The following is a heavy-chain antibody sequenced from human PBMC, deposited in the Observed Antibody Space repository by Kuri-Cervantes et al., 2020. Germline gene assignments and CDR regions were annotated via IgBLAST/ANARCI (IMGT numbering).Heavy chain of an antibody. CDR3: AKGGWTDGKTYDGFDF. J-gene: IGHJ4*02. CDR2: INPNSGGA. CDR1: GYSFIGHF. Sequence: ASVKVSCKTSGYSFIGHFLHWVRQAPGQGLEWMGWINPNSGGADYAQKFQGRVTLTRDTSASEVFLYLSSLRFDDTAVYYCAKGGWTDGKTYDGFDFWGQGTLVTVSS. D-gene: IGHD1-1*01. V-gene: IGHV1-2*02.